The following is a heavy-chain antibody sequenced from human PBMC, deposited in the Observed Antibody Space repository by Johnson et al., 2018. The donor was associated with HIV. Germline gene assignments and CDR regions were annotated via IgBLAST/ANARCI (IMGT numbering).Heavy chain of an antibody. V-gene: IGHV3-74*02. Sequence: MLLVESGGGVVQPGRSLRLSCAASGFTFSSYAMHWVRQAPGKGLVWVSRIKSDGSSTTYADSVKGRFTISRDNAKNTLYLEMNSLRAEDTAVYYCARTRHYYEAFDIWGQGTMVTVSS. J-gene: IGHJ3*02. CDR3: ARTRHYYEAFDI. CDR1: GFTFSSYA. D-gene: IGHD3-10*01. CDR2: IKSDGSST.